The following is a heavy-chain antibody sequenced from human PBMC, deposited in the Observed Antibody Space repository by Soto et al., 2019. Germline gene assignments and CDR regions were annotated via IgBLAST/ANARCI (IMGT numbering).Heavy chain of an antibody. J-gene: IGHJ4*02. CDR2: IIPLFATS. CDR3: AKGFTWLPNDY. D-gene: IGHD6-19*01. CDR1: GGTFRNYA. Sequence: SVKVSCKASGGTFRNYAITWVRQAPGQGLEWMGGIIPLFATSNYAQKFLGRLTFTADESAGTAYMELNSLRAEDTAVYYCAKGFTWLPNDYWGQGTLVTVSS. V-gene: IGHV1-69*13.